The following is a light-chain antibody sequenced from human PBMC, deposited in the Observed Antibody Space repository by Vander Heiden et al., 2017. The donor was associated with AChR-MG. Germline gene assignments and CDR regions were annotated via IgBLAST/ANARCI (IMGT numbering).Light chain of an antibody. J-gene: IGKJ5*01. V-gene: IGKV2-28*01. CDR2: FCS. CDR1: QSLLLSNGYYN. CDR3: MQALLTPSIT. Sequence: DIVMPQSPPTLPVTPGEPASTTCRSSQSLLLSNGYYNLDCYLQKPGQPPQLLIYFCSNRASGVPDRFSGSGSCTDVTLKISRGEAEDVGVVYCMQALLTPSITFGHGTRLDIK.